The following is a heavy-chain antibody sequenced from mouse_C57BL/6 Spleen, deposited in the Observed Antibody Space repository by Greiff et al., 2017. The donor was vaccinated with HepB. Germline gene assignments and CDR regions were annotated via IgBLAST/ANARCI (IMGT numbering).Heavy chain of an antibody. CDR1: GFTFSEYG. CDR2: ISSGSSTI. J-gene: IGHJ4*01. Sequence: EVQRVESGGGLVKPGGSLKLSCAASGFTFSEYGMHWVRQAPEKGLEWVAYISSGSSTIYSADTVKGQFTISRDNAKNTLFLQMTSLRSEDTAMYYCAKNYPYYAMDYWGQGTSVTVSS. CDR3: AKNYPYYAMDY. D-gene: IGHD1-1*01. V-gene: IGHV5-17*01.